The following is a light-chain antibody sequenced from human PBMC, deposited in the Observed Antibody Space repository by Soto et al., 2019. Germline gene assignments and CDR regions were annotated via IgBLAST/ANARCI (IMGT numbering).Light chain of an antibody. CDR1: QTVRNNY. J-gene: IGKJ1*01. Sequence: EFVLTQSPGTLSLSPGERATLSCRASQTVRNNYLAWYQQKPGQAPRLLIYDASSRATGIPDRFSGSGSGTDFTLTISRLEPEDFAVYYCQHYGTSLWTFGQGTKVDIK. V-gene: IGKV3-20*01. CDR3: QHYGTSLWT. CDR2: DAS.